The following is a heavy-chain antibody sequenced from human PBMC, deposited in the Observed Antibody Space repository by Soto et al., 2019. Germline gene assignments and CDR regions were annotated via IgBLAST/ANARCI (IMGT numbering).Heavy chain of an antibody. D-gene: IGHD2-15*01. Sequence: EVQLVETGGALIQPGGSLRLSCAASGFTVSSNYMSWVRQAPGKGLEWVSVIYSGGSTYYADSVKGRFTISRDNSKNTLYLQMNSLRAEDTAVYYCARVAYCSGGSCYWGGYFDYWGQGTLVTVSS. V-gene: IGHV3-53*02. CDR3: ARVAYCSGGSCYWGGYFDY. CDR2: IYSGGST. J-gene: IGHJ4*02. CDR1: GFTVSSNY.